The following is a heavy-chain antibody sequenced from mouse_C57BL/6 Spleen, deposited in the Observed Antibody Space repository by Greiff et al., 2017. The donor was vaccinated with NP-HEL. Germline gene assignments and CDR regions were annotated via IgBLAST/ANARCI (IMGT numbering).Heavy chain of an antibody. CDR2: IDPSDSET. CDR3: ARERTTAYFDY. Sequence: VQLQQPGAELVRPGSSVKLSCKASGYTFTSYWMHWVKQRPIQGLEWIGNIDPSDSETHYNQKFKDKATLTVDKSSSTAYMQLSSLTSEDSAVYYCARERTTAYFDYWGQGTTLTVSS. J-gene: IGHJ2*01. D-gene: IGHD1-2*01. CDR1: GYTFTSYW. V-gene: IGHV1-52*01.